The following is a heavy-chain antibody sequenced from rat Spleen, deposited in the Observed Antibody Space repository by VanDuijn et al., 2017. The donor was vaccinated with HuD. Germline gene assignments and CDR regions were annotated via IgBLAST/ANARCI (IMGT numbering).Heavy chain of an antibody. V-gene: IGHV5S13*01. J-gene: IGHJ1*01. Sequence: EVQLVESGGGLVQPGRSLKLSCAASGFTFTNYGVAWVRQAPTKGLEWVATISTSGGSTYYRDSVKGRFTVSRNNAKTTLYLEMDSLRSEDKATYYCVRQGYLRDWYFDFWGPGTMVTVSS. CDR1: GFTFTNYG. D-gene: IGHD2-7*01. CDR2: ISTSGGST. CDR3: VRQGYLRDWYFDF.